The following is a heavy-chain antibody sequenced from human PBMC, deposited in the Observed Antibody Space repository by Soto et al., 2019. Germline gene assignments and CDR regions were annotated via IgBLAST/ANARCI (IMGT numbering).Heavy chain of an antibody. J-gene: IGHJ4*02. CDR3: ARIYIRGGYSPYYFDY. CDR1: GGSISSSSYY. CDR2: IYYSGST. D-gene: IGHD3-22*01. Sequence: QLQLQESGPGLVKPSETLSLTCTVSGGSISSSSYYWGWIRQPPGKGLEWIGSIYYSGSTYYNPSLKSRVTISGDTSKNQFSLKLSSVTAADTAVYYCARIYIRGGYSPYYFDYWGQGTLVTVSS. V-gene: IGHV4-39*01.